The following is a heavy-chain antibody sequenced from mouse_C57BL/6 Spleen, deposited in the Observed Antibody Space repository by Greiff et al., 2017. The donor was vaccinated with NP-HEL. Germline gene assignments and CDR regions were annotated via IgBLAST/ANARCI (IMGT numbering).Heavy chain of an antibody. V-gene: IGHV5-17*01. D-gene: IGHD1-1*01. Sequence: EVQVVESGGGLVKPGGSLKLSCAASGFTFSDYGMHWVRQAPEKGLEWVAYISSGSSTIYYADTVKGRFTISRDNATNTLFLQMTSLRSEDTAMYYCARLTTVVARYFDVWGTGTTVTVSS. CDR3: ARLTTVVARYFDV. J-gene: IGHJ1*03. CDR2: ISSGSSTI. CDR1: GFTFSDYG.